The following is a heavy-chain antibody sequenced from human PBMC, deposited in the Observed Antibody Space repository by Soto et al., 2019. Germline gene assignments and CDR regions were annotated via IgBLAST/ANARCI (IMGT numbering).Heavy chain of an antibody. Sequence: SETLSLTCAVYGASLSDNYCNWLRQPPGKGLEWIGEINHSGNTNYNPSLRSRVTISIDTSKNQLSLNLRSVSAADTAVYYCAKEEATWTLVDYWGQGTLVTVSS. CDR2: INHSGNT. CDR3: AKEEATWTLVDY. D-gene: IGHD5-12*01. J-gene: IGHJ4*02. V-gene: IGHV4-34*01. CDR1: GASLSDNY.